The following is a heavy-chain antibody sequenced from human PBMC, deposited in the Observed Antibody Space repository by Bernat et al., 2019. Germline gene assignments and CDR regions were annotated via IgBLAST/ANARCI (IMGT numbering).Heavy chain of an antibody. CDR2: IYYSGST. V-gene: IGHV4-61*01. Sequence: QVQLQESGPGLVKPSETLSLTCTVSGGSVSSGSYYWSWIRQPPGKGLEWIGYIYYSGSTNYNPSLKSRVTISVDTSKNQFSLKLSSVTAADTAVYYCARDDYCSGGSCREFDYWGQGTLVTVSS. D-gene: IGHD2-15*01. J-gene: IGHJ4*02. CDR1: GGSVSSGSYY. CDR3: ARDDYCSGGSCREFDY.